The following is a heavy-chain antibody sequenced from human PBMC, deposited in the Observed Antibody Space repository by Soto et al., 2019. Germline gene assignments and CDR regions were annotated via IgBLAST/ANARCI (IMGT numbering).Heavy chain of an antibody. D-gene: IGHD6-19*01. J-gene: IGHJ6*02. V-gene: IGHV1-2*02. Sequence: QVQLVQSGAEVKKPGASVKFSCKASGYTFTDYYMHWVRQAPGQGLEWMGWINPKNGDKRYAQKFQGRVTLTRDTSISTADMEVSRLRSDDTAMYYCARSSGSYSYYGMDVWGQGTTVTVSS. CDR2: INPKNGDK. CDR3: ARSSGSYSYYGMDV. CDR1: GYTFTDYY.